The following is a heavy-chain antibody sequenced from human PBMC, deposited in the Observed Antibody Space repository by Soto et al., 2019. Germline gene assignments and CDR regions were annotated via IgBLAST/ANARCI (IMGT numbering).Heavy chain of an antibody. CDR1: GDSISRGGYS. CDR2: IYDSGST. CDR3: ARGSSSYYDYGMDV. J-gene: IGHJ6*02. V-gene: IGHV4-30-2*01. Sequence: TLSLTCAVSGDSISRGGYSWTWIRQPPGKALEWIGNIYDSGSTSYNPSLKSRVTISVDTSKNQFSLRLTSVTAADTAVYFCARGSSSYYDYGMDVWGQATTVNVSS. D-gene: IGHD6-6*01.